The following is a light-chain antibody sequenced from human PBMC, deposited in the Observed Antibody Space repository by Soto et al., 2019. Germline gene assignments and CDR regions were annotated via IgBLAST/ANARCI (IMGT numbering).Light chain of an antibody. Sequence: QSALTQPASVSGSPGQSIAISCTGTSSDIGGYNYVSWYQQHPGKAPKLLIYDVTHRPSGVSNRFSGSKSGDTASLTISGPQAEDEADYYCRSYTSTSTPYVFGTGTKLTVL. CDR2: DVT. CDR1: SSDIGGYNY. V-gene: IGLV2-14*03. J-gene: IGLJ1*01. CDR3: RSYTSTSTPYV.